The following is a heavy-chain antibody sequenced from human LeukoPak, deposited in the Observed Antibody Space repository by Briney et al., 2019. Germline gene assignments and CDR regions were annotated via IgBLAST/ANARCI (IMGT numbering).Heavy chain of an antibody. Sequence: SETLSLTCTVSGGSISSYYWSWIRQPPGKGLECIGYIYYSGSTNYNPSLKSRVTISVDTSKNQFSLKLSSVTAADTAVYYCARLAWGRLDYWGQGTLVTVSS. V-gene: IGHV4-59*01. D-gene: IGHD7-27*01. CDR2: IYYSGST. CDR1: GGSISSYY. CDR3: ARLAWGRLDY. J-gene: IGHJ4*02.